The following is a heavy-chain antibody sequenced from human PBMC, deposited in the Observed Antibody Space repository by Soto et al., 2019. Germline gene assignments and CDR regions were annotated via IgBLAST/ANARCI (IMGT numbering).Heavy chain of an antibody. CDR2: IIPILGIA. D-gene: IGHD3-10*01. V-gene: IGHV1-69*08. CDR1: GGTFSSYT. CDR3: AREEYYYGSGAFFDY. Sequence: QVQLVQSGAEVKKPGSSVKVSCKASGGTFSSYTISWVRQAPGQGLEWMGRIIPILGIANYARKFQGRVTITADKSTSTAYMELNSLRSEDTAVYYCAREEYYYGSGAFFDYWGQGTLVTVSS. J-gene: IGHJ4*02.